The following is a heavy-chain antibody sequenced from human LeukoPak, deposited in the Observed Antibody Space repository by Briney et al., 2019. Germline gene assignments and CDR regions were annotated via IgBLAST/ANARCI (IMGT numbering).Heavy chain of an antibody. CDR3: SRRGGSNGWGDFDF. CDR2: IGGSGVSI. V-gene: IGHV3-23*01. D-gene: IGHD6-19*01. Sequence: GGSLRLSCTAAGFTFNRHAFNWVRQAPGKGLEWVSSIGGSGVSIFYADSVKGRFTISRDNGKNTVYLQMNSLRAEDTAIYYCSRRGGSNGWGDFDFWGQGTLVSVSS. J-gene: IGHJ4*02. CDR1: GFTFNRHA.